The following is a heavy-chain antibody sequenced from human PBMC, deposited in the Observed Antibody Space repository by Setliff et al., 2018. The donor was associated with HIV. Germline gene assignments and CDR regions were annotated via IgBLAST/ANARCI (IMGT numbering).Heavy chain of an antibody. J-gene: IGHJ3*02. D-gene: IGHD2-2*01. CDR3: ARDRGVYCISSSCYSPVDAFDI. CDR2: ISAYNGNT. CDR1: GYTFSTYG. Sequence: ASVKVSCKASGYTFSTYGISWVRQAPGQGLEWMGWISAYNGNTNYAQKLQGRVTVTTDTSTSTAYMELRSLRSDDTAVYYCARDRGVYCISSSCYSPVDAFDIWCQGTMVTVS. V-gene: IGHV1-18*01.